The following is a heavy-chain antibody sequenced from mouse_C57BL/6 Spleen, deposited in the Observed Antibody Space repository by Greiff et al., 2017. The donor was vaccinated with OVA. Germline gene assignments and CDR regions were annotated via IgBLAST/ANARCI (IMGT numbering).Heavy chain of an antibody. J-gene: IGHJ2*01. CDR3: ARGDYYGRGLDY. D-gene: IGHD1-1*01. CDR2: IYPGDGDT. CDR1: GYAFSSSW. V-gene: IGHV1-82*01. Sequence: QVQLQQSGPELVKPGASVKISCKASGYAFSSSWMNWVKQRPGKGLEWIGRIYPGDGDTNYNGKFKGKATLTADKSSSTAYMQLSSLTSEDSAVYFCARGDYYGRGLDYWGQGTTLTVSS.